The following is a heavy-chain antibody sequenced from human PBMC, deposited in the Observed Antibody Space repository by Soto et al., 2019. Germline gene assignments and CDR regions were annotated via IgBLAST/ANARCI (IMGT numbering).Heavy chain of an antibody. CDR2: INSDGSST. CDR3: ARDLWTTVTPGHAFDI. CDR1: GFTFSSYA. D-gene: IGHD4-17*01. J-gene: IGHJ3*02. V-gene: IGHV3-74*01. Sequence: PGGSLRLSCAASGFTFSSYAMSWVRQAPGKGLEWVSRINSDGSSTIYADSVKGRFTISRDNAKNTLYLQMNSLRAEDTVVYYCARDLWTTVTPGHAFDIWGQGTMVTVSS.